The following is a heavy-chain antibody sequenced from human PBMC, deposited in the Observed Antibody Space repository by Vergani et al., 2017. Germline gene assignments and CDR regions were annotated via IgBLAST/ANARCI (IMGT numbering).Heavy chain of an antibody. Sequence: EVQLVQSGTEVKKPGESLKISCKGSGYSYTNYWIGWVRQMPGKGLEWMGIIYPGDSDTRYSPSFQGQVTISVDKSISTAYLQWSSLKASDTAMYYCAXLGCINGVCPPHSYFDSWGQGTLVTVSS. D-gene: IGHD2-8*01. J-gene: IGHJ4*02. CDR2: IYPGDSDT. CDR1: GYSYTNYW. V-gene: IGHV5-51*01. CDR3: AXLGCINGVCPPHSYFDS.